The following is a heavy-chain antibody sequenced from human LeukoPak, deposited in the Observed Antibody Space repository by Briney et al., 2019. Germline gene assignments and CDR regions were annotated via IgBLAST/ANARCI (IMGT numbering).Heavy chain of an antibody. Sequence: PGGSLRLSCAASGFTFSSYSMNWVRQAPGKGLEWVSSISGSSSYIYYADSVKGRFTISRDNAKNSLYLQMNSLRAEDTAVYYCARERIAAADYYFDYWGQGTLVTVSS. V-gene: IGHV3-21*01. CDR1: GFTFSSYS. D-gene: IGHD6-13*01. CDR3: ARERIAAADYYFDY. CDR2: ISGSSSYI. J-gene: IGHJ4*02.